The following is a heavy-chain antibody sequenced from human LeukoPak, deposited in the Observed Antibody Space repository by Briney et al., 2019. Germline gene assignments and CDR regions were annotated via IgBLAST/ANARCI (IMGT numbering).Heavy chain of an antibody. Sequence: GGSLRLSCAASGFTLSNAWMSWVRQAPGKGLEWVGRIKSKTDGGTTDYAAPVKGRFTISRDDSKNTLYLQMNSLKTEDTAVYYCTTESSLPADLKGHYYYGMDVWGQATTVTVSS. V-gene: IGHV3-15*01. J-gene: IGHJ6*02. CDR2: IKSKTDGGTT. CDR1: GFTLSNAW. D-gene: IGHD2-2*01. CDR3: TTESSLPADLKGHYYYGMDV.